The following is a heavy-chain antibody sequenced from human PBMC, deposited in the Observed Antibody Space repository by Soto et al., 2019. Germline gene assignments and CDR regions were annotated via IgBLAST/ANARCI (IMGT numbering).Heavy chain of an antibody. CDR3: ARERKFDFWRKGLDV. J-gene: IGHJ6*02. D-gene: IGHD3-3*01. CDR2: MDPNSGST. V-gene: IGHV1-8*01. CDR1: GYTFTRYD. Sequence: QAQLVQSGAEVKKPGASVKVSCKASGYTFTRYDINWVRQAPGQGLAWLGWMDPNSGSTGYAQNFQGRVTMTRNISINTAHMELSSLRSEDTAVYYCARERKFDFWRKGLDVWGQGTTVTVSS.